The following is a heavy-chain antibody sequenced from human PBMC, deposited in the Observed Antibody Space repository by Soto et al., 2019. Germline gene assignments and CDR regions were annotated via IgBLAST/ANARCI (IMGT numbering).Heavy chain of an antibody. Sequence: ASVKVSCKASGYTFTSFTVSWVRQAPGQGLEWVGWISAYNFHTNYAQKFQGRVTMTTDTSTSTAYMELRSLRSDDTAVYYCAIDWDYYYMDVWGKGTTVTVSS. J-gene: IGHJ6*03. CDR3: AIDWDYYYMDV. D-gene: IGHD3-16*01. CDR1: GYTFTSFT. CDR2: ISAYNFHT. V-gene: IGHV1-18*01.